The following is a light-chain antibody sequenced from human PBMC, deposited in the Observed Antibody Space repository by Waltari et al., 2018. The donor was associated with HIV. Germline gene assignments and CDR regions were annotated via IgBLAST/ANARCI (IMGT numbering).Light chain of an antibody. J-gene: IGKJ1*01. CDR3: QHFGTSRWT. V-gene: IGKV3-20*01. Sequence: EVVLTQSPGTLSLSPGDRATLSCRASQTVSSSYLAWYQQKPGQGPRLLISGTSSRATGIPDRFSGSGSGTDFTLTISRLEPEDFAMYYCQHFGTSRWTFGPGTKVEIK. CDR2: GTS. CDR1: QTVSSSY.